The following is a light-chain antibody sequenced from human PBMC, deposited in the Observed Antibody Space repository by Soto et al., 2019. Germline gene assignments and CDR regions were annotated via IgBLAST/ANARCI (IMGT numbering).Light chain of an antibody. Sequence: EIVMTQSPATLSVSPGERATLSCRASQSVSTNLAWYQQKPGQALRLLIYGASTRATGIPARFSGSGSGTEVTLAISSLQSEDFAVYYCQQYNDWPPLTFGGGTQVEIK. J-gene: IGKJ4*01. V-gene: IGKV3-15*01. CDR3: QQYNDWPPLT. CDR1: QSVSTN. CDR2: GAS.